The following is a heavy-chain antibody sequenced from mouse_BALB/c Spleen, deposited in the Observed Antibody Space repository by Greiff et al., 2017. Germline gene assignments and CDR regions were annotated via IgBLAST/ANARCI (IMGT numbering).Heavy chain of an antibody. D-gene: IGHD1-1*01. Sequence: QVQLQQSGAELVRPGASVKMSCKASGYTFTSYTMHWVKQRPGQGLEWIGYINPSSGYTNYNQKFKDKATLTADKSSSTAYMQLSSLTSEDSAVYYCARNCGSSYEIAYWGQGTLVTVSA. CDR1: GYTFTSYT. CDR2: INPSSGYT. J-gene: IGHJ3*01. CDR3: ARNCGSSYEIAY. V-gene: IGHV1-4*01.